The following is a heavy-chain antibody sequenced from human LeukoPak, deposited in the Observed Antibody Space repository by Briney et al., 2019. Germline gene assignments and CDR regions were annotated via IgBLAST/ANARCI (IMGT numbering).Heavy chain of an antibody. CDR1: GGSISSYY. V-gene: IGHV4-59*01. Sequence: SETLSLTCTVSGGSISSYYWSWIRQPPGKGLEWIGYIYYSGSTNYNPSLKSRVTISVDTSKNQFSLKLSSVTAADTAVYYCARDHTPFVSTAGLDPWGQGTLVTVSS. CDR2: IYYSGST. J-gene: IGHJ5*02. D-gene: IGHD6-25*01. CDR3: ARDHTPFVSTAGLDP.